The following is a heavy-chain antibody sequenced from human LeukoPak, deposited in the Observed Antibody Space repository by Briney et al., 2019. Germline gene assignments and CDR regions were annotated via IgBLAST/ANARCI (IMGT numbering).Heavy chain of an antibody. CDR1: GFTFSSYS. J-gene: IGHJ3*02. D-gene: IGHD3-22*01. V-gene: IGHV3-48*01. CDR3: ARASAPFYDSSGYNAFDI. CDR2: ISSSSSTI. Sequence: GGSLRLSCATSGFTFSSYSMNWVRQAPGKGLEWVSYISSSSSTIYYADSVKGRFTISRDNTKNSLYLQMNSLRAEDTAVYYCARASAPFYDSSGYNAFDIWGQGTMVTVSS.